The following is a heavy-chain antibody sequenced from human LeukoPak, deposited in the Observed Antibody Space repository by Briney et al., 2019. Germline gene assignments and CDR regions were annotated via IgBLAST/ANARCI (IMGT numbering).Heavy chain of an antibody. J-gene: IGHJ4*02. CDR1: GYGFTTYW. CDR3: ARPSSGWYVLDY. D-gene: IGHD6-19*01. V-gene: IGHV5-10-1*01. CDR2: IDPSDSYT. Sequence: GESLKISCTGFGYGFTTYWIGWVRQMPGKGLEWMGRIDPSDSYTNYSPSFQGHVTISADKSISTAYLQWSSLKASDTAMYYCARPSSGWYVLDYWGQGTLVTVSS.